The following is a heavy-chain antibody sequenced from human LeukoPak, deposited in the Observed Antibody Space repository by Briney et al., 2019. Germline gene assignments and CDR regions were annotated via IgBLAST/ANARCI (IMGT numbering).Heavy chain of an antibody. CDR3: AKDQEKSSSWSREHFQH. D-gene: IGHD6-13*01. CDR1: GFTFSSYG. CDR2: ISYTGSNK. J-gene: IGHJ1*01. Sequence: GGSLRLSCAASGFTFSSYGMHGVRQAPGKGLEGVAVISYTGSNKYYVDYVKGRFAISRDNSKNTLYLQMNSLRAEDTAVYYCAKDQEKSSSWSREHFQHWGQGTLVIVSS. V-gene: IGHV3-30*18.